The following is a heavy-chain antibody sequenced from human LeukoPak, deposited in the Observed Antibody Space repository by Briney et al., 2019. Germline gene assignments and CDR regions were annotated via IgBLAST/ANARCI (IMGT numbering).Heavy chain of an antibody. CDR2: INDRGTSP. CDR3: ANLQLLPDY. V-gene: IGHV3-23*01. J-gene: IGHJ4*02. Sequence: GGSLRLSCAASGFPFSSYAMSWVRQAPGKGLEWVSGINDRGTSPYYADSVKGRFTISRDNLKNTLSLQMNGLRAEDTAVYFCANLQLLPDYWGQGTLVTVSS. D-gene: IGHD2-2*01. CDR1: GFPFSSYA.